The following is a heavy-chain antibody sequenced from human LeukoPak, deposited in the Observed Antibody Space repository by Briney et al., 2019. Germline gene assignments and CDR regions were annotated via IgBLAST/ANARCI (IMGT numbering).Heavy chain of an antibody. D-gene: IGHD2-2*01. V-gene: IGHV1-2*02. CDR3: ARVRYCSSTSCLPNWFDP. CDR2: INPNSGGT. J-gene: IGHJ5*02. Sequence: GASVKVSCKASGYTFTGCYMHWVRQAPGQGLEWMGWINPNSGGTNYAQKFQGRVTMTRDTSISTAYMELSRLRSDDTAVYYCARVRYCSSTSCLPNWFDPWGQGTLVTVSS. CDR1: GYTFTGCY.